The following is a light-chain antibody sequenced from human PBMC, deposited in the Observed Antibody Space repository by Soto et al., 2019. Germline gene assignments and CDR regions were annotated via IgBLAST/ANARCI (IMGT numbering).Light chain of an antibody. CDR1: QSIDWK. CDR3: QQYNHWLSIS. CDR2: DSS. V-gene: IGKV3-15*01. Sequence: EIPVTHSPGTLSVSPGERATLSCRASQSIDWKVAWYQQKPGQAPRLVIYDSSIRATGIPARFSGSGSGTEFTLTINSLQSEDFAVYYCQQYNHWLSISFGEGTRLEIK. J-gene: IGKJ5*01.